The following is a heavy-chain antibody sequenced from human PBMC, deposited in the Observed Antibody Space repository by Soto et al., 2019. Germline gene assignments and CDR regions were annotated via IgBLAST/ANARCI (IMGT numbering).Heavy chain of an antibody. Sequence: ASVKVSCKASGYTFTSYGISWVRQAPGQGLEWMGWISAYNGNTNYAQKLQGRVTMTTDTSTSTAYMELRSLRSDDTAVYYCARGRSSSSPYNWFDPWGQGTLVTVSS. CDR1: GYTFTSYG. D-gene: IGHD6-13*01. CDR2: ISAYNGNT. CDR3: ARGRSSSSPYNWFDP. V-gene: IGHV1-18*01. J-gene: IGHJ5*02.